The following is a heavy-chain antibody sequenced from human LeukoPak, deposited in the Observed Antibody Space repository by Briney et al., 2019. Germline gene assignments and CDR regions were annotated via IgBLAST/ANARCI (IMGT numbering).Heavy chain of an antibody. CDR2: ISAYNGNT. Sequence: ASVKVSCKASGYTFTSYGISWVRQAPGQGLEWMGWISAYNGNTNYAQKLQGRVTITADEPTSTAYMEVSSLRSEDTAVYYCATSIRFLEWLPPSGYMDVWGKGTTVTVSS. D-gene: IGHD3-3*01. V-gene: IGHV1-18*01. CDR1: GYTFTSYG. CDR3: ATSIRFLEWLPPSGYMDV. J-gene: IGHJ6*03.